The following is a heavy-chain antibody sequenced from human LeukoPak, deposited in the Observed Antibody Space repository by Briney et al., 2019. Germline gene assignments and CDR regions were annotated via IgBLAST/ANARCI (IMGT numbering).Heavy chain of an antibody. CDR3: ARLYYYGSGSYQRVVDY. J-gene: IGHJ4*02. Sequence: LETLSLTCTVSGGSISSSSYYWGWIRQPPGKGLEWIGSIYYSGSTYYNPSLKSRVTISVDTSKNQFSLKLSSVTAADTAVYYCARLYYYGSGSYQRVVDYWGQGTLVTVSS. CDR1: GGSISSSSYY. D-gene: IGHD3-10*01. CDR2: IYYSGST. V-gene: IGHV4-39*01.